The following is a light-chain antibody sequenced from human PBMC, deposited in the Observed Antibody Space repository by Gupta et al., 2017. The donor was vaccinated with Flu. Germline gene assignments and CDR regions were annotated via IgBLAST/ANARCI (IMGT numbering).Light chain of an antibody. CDR3: NSRDSSGNHVV. CDR2: GKN. CDR1: SLRTYY. V-gene: IGLV3-19*01. Sequence: SSALTQDPAVSVALGQTARITCQGDSLRTYYASGYQQKPGQAPIPVIYGKNNRTTGIPDRFSGSSSGNTASLTITGAQAEDEADYYCNSRDSSGNHVVFGGGTKLTVL. J-gene: IGLJ2*01.